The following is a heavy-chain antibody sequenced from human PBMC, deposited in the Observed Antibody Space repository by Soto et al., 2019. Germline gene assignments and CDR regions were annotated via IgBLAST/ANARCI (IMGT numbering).Heavy chain of an antibody. CDR2: ISYDGSNK. D-gene: IGHD4-17*01. Sequence: QVQLVESGGGVVQPGRSLRLSCAASGFTFSSYAMHWVRQAPGKGLEWVAVISYDGSNKYYADSVKGRFTISRDNSKNTLDLQMNSLRAEDTAVYYCARGDYGDYGYYYYGMDVWGQGTTVTVSS. J-gene: IGHJ6*02. CDR1: GFTFSSYA. V-gene: IGHV3-30-3*01. CDR3: ARGDYGDYGYYYYGMDV.